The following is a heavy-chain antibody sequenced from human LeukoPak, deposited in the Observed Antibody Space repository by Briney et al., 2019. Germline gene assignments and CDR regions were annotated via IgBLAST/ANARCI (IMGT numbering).Heavy chain of an antibody. CDR2: ISWNSGSI. Sequence: GGSLRLSCAASGFTFDDLVMHWVRQAPGKGLEWVSGISWNSGSIGYADSVKGRFTISRDNAKNSLYLQMNSLRAEDTALYYCAKGGSGGGYWGQGTLVTVSS. CDR3: AKGGSGGGY. J-gene: IGHJ4*02. CDR1: GFTFDDLV. V-gene: IGHV3-9*01. D-gene: IGHD1-1*01.